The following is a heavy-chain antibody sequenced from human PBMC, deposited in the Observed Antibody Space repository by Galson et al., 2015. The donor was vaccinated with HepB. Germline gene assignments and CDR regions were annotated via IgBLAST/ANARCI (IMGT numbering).Heavy chain of an antibody. D-gene: IGHD6-13*01. J-gene: IGHJ6*02. CDR3: AKDIGYSSSWYTPGSTTGYYGMDV. CDR1: GFTFSSYG. V-gene: IGHV3-30*18. Sequence: LRLSCAASGFTFSSYGMHWVRQAPGKGLEWVAVISYDGSNKYYADSVKGRFTISRDNSKNTLYLQMNSLRAEDTAVYYCAKDIGYSSSWYTPGSTTGYYGMDVWGQGTTVTVSS. CDR2: ISYDGSNK.